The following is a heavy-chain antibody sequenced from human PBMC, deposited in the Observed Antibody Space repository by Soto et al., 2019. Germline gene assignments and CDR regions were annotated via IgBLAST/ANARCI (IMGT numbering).Heavy chain of an antibody. CDR2: ISSSSSTI. J-gene: IGHJ5*02. CDR3: ARESRFLEWLSLNWFDP. Sequence: GGSLRLSCAASGFTFSSYSMNWVRQAPGKGLEWVSYISSSSSTIYYADSVKGRITISRDNAKNSLYLQMNSMRDEETTVYYFARESRFLEWLSLNWFDPWGQGTLVTSPQ. V-gene: IGHV3-48*02. D-gene: IGHD3-3*01. CDR1: GFTFSSYS.